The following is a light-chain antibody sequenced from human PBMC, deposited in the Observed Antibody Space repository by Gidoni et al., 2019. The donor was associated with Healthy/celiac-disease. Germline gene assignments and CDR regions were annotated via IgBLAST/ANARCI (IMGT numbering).Light chain of an antibody. J-gene: IGKJ1*01. CDR2: KAS. CDR3: QQYNSYSQGT. Sequence: DIQMTQSPSTMSASVGDRVTITCRASQSISSWLAWYQQKPGKAPKLLIYKASSLESGVPSRFSGRVSGTEFTLTISSLQPYDFATYYCQQYNSYSQGTFGQGTKVEIK. V-gene: IGKV1-5*03. CDR1: QSISSW.